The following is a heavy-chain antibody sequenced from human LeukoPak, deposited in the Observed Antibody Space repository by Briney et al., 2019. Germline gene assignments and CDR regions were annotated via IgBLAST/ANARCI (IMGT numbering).Heavy chain of an antibody. CDR2: INSDGSST. CDR1: GFTFSSYW. V-gene: IGHV3-74*01. D-gene: IGHD2-15*01. CDR3: AREDGWSGYFDY. J-gene: IGHJ4*02. Sequence: GGSLRLSCAASGFTFSSYWMHWVRQAPGKGLVWVSRINSDGSSTSYADSVKGRFTISRDNAKNTLYLQMNSLRAEDTAMYYCAREDGWSGYFDYWGQGTLVTVSS.